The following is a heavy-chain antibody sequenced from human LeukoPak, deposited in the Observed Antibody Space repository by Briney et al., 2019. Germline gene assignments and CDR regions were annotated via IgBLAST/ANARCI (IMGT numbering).Heavy chain of an antibody. J-gene: IGHJ4*02. CDR2: IYHSGST. D-gene: IGHD1-26*01. V-gene: IGHV4-4*02. CDR1: GGPISSSNW. CDR3: ASSLYSGSYLND. Sequence: SETLSLTCAVSGGPISSSNWWSWVRQPPGKGLEWIGEIYHSGSTNYNPSLKSRVTISVDKSKNQFSLKLSSVTAADTAVYYCASSLYSGSYLNDWGQGTLVTVSS.